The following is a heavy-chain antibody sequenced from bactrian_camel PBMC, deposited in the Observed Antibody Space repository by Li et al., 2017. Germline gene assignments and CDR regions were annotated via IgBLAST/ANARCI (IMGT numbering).Heavy chain of an antibody. CDR3: AAKWTSLSYSCSVLNPADFSA. Sequence: HVQLVESGGGSVQAGGTLRLSCRASGFTFDDADMGWYRQAPGTECELVSGISADGSTFYANSVKGRFTVSQDNAKNTVYLQLNNLKIEDTAMYYCAAKWTSLSYSCSVLNPADFSAWGRGTQVTVS. CDR2: ISADGST. J-gene: IGHJ6*01. D-gene: IGHD2*01. CDR1: GFTFDDAD. V-gene: IGHV3S60*01.